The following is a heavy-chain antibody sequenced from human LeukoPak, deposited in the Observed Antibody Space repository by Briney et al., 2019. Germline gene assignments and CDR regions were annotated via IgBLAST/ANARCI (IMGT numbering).Heavy chain of an antibody. CDR1: GFSFDTHG. CDR3: ARDVFADSSGGSFDF. Sequence: PGRSLRLSCAASGFSFDTHGMHWVPQAPGKGLEWVAVIWYDGSKKYYADSVKGRFTIPRDNSKKSLFLQMNGLRAEDTALYYCARDVFADSSGGSFDFWGQGTLVTVSS. D-gene: IGHD3-16*01. J-gene: IGHJ4*02. V-gene: IGHV3-33*01. CDR2: IWYDGSKK.